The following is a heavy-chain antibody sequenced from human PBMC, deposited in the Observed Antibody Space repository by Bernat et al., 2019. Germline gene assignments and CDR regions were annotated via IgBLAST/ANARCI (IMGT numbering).Heavy chain of an antibody. V-gene: IGHV1-18*01. CDR2: ISAYNGDT. CDR3: ARDLGLRPLDY. CDR1: GYTFTSYG. J-gene: IGHJ4*02. Sequence: QVQLVQSGAEVKKPGASVKVSCKASGYTFTSYGISWVRQAPGQGLEWMGWISAYNGDTNYSQKLQGRVTMTTDTCTSTAYMEVRSLGSDDAAVYYCARDLGLRPLDYWGEGALVTVSS. D-gene: IGHD1-7*01.